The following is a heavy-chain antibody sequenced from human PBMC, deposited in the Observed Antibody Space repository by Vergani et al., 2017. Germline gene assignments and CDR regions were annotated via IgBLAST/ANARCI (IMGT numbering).Heavy chain of an antibody. Sequence: QVQLVESGGGVVQPGRSLRLSCAASGFTFNQYGMHWVRQAPGKGLEWVAVIANDYSNTYSATSVKGRFTISRDNAKNTLYLQMNSLRAEDTAVYYCARVHSRGSISSGDALDVWGQGTMVTVSS. CDR1: GFTFNQYG. CDR3: ARVHSRGSISSGDALDV. CDR2: IANDYSNT. D-gene: IGHD6-6*01. V-gene: IGHV3-33*01. J-gene: IGHJ3*01.